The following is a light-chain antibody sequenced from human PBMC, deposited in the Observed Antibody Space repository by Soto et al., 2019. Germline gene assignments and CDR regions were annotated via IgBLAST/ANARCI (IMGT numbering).Light chain of an antibody. CDR2: NDD. Sequence: QPVLTQPPSVSGTPGLRVNISCSGGISNIGKDTVNWYQQLPGTAPKLLMFNDDKRPSGVPDRFSGSRSGTSASLAISGLQSDDEAVYFCATLDDSLNGWVFGGGTKLTGL. CDR1: ISNIGKDT. V-gene: IGLV1-44*01. CDR3: ATLDDSLNGWV. J-gene: IGLJ3*02.